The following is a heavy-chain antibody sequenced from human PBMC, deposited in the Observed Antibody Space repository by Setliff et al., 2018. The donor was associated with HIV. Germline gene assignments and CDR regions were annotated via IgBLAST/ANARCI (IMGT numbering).Heavy chain of an antibody. CDR3: ARAVRSEYSYRDYIDP. V-gene: IGHV4-31*03. CDR2: IYHSGST. D-gene: IGHD5-18*01. J-gene: IGHJ5*02. CDR1: GGSIRSNGHYY. Sequence: PSETLSLTCTVSGGSIRSNGHYYWSWIRQRPGQGLEWVGYIYHSGSTYYNPSLKSRLTISLDTSKNQFSLKLNSVTAAYTAVYYCARAVRSEYSYRDYIDPWGQGTLVTVSS.